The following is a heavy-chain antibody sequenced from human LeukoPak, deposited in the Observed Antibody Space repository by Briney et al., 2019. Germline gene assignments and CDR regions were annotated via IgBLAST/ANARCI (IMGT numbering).Heavy chain of an antibody. CDR3: AKRGVVIRVILVGFHKEAYYFDS. V-gene: IGHV3-23*01. J-gene: IGHJ4*02. CDR1: GFTLSNYG. Sequence: VGSLRLSCAVSGFTLSNYGMSWVRQAPGKGLEWVAGISNRGSRTNYADSVKDRFTISTDHPENTLYLEMNSLRAEDTAVYFCAKRGVVIRVILVGFHKEAYYFDSWGQGALVTVSS. CDR2: ISNRGSRT. D-gene: IGHD3-22*01.